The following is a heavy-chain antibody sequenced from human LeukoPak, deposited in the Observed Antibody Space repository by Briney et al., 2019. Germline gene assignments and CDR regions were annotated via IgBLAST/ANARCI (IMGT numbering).Heavy chain of an antibody. V-gene: IGHV4-30-4*01. D-gene: IGHD3-22*01. CDR3: ASYYDSSGYFY. CDR1: GGSISSGDYY. Sequence: SETLSLTCTVSGGSISSGDYYWRWSRQPPGRGLEWIGYIYYSGSTYYNPSLKSRVTISVDTSKNQFSLKLSSVTAADTAVYYCASYYDSSGYFYWGQGTLVTVSS. CDR2: IYYSGST. J-gene: IGHJ4*02.